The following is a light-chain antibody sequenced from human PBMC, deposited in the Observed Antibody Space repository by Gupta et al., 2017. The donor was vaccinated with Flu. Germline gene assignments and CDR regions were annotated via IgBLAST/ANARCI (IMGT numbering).Light chain of an antibody. Sequence: VSGSPGQSITISGTGTSSDVGTDNLFSWYTQHPGTDPKLMIYEVSNRPSGVSNRFSGAESGNTAFLTSSGLQAEDEAEYYFCSYASRSTTWV. CDR2: EVS. J-gene: IGLJ3*02. CDR1: SSDVGTDNL. CDR3: CSYASRSTTWV. V-gene: IGLV2-23*02.